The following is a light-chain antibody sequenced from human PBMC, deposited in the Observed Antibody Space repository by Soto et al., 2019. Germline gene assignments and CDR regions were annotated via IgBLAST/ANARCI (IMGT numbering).Light chain of an antibody. Sequence: EIVMTHSPATLSASPCERATLSSSASQSVSGNLAWYQQRPGQAPRLLIYGTSNRATGIPARFSGGGFGTEFTLTISSLQSEDFAVYYCQQYNNWPPWTFGQGTKVDIK. CDR2: GTS. V-gene: IGKV3D-15*01. CDR3: QQYNNWPPWT. J-gene: IGKJ1*01. CDR1: QSVSGN.